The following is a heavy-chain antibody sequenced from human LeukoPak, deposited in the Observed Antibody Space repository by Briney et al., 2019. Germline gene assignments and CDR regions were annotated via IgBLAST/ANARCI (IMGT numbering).Heavy chain of an antibody. J-gene: IGHJ4*02. D-gene: IGHD3-16*01. V-gene: IGHV4-39*07. CDR2: IEYSGST. CDR3: AEVGGYYDIIN. CDR1: GGSITRSSYF. Sequence: PSETLSLTCTVSGGSITRSSYFWGWLRQPPGRGLGWIGSIEYSGSTYYNSSLKRRFTISVDTSKNRFSLRLTSVTAADTAMYYCAEVGGYYDIINWGQGIMVTVSS.